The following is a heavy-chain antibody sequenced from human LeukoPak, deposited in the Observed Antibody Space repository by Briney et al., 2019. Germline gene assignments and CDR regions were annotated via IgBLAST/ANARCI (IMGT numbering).Heavy chain of an antibody. D-gene: IGHD3-22*01. CDR1: GGSISSYY. CDR2: IYTSGST. CDR3: ARDPYYYDSAAFDI. J-gene: IGHJ3*02. V-gene: IGHV4-4*07. Sequence: SETLSLTCTVSGGSISSYYWSWIRQPAGKGLEWIGRIYTSGSTNYSPSLKSRVTMSVDTSKNQFSLKLSSVTAADTAVYYCARDPYYYDSAAFDIWGQGTMVTVSS.